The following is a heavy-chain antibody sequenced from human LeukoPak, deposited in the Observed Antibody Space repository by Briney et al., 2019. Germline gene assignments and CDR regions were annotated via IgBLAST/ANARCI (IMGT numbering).Heavy chain of an antibody. V-gene: IGHV3-53*01. J-gene: IGHJ4*02. CDR1: GFTVSTNY. CDR2: IYTGGDT. D-gene: IGHD2-2*01. Sequence: GGSLRLSCAASGFTVSTNYMTWVRQTPGQGLEWVSVIYTGGDTYYADSVTGRFSIFRDNSKNTVYLQMNSLRAEDTAVYYCARGPDQPLLKAGGQGTLVTVSS. CDR3: ARGPDQPLLKA.